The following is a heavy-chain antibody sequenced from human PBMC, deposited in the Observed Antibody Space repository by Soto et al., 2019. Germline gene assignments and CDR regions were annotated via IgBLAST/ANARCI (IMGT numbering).Heavy chain of an antibody. CDR3: AKAPRSSSWYAGAFDI. Sequence: PGGSLRLSCAASGFTFDDYAMHWVRQAPGKGLEWVSGISWNSGSIGYADSVKGRFTISRDNAKNSLYLQMNSLRAEDTALYYCAKAPRSSSWYAGAFDIWGQGTMVTVSS. J-gene: IGHJ3*02. CDR2: ISWNSGSI. D-gene: IGHD6-13*01. CDR1: GFTFDDYA. V-gene: IGHV3-9*01.